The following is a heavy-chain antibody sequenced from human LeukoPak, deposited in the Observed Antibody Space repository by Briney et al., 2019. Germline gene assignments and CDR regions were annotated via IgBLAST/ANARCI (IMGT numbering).Heavy chain of an antibody. Sequence: GGSLRLSCIASGFTFSSYAMTWVRQAPGKGLEWVSGISISGASTYYADSVKGRFTISRDNSKNTLYLQMNSLRAEDTAVYYCAKVIDSYGQGDIWGQGTMVTVSS. CDR2: ISISGAST. J-gene: IGHJ3*02. D-gene: IGHD5-18*01. CDR3: AKVIDSYGQGDI. CDR1: GFTFSSYA. V-gene: IGHV3-23*01.